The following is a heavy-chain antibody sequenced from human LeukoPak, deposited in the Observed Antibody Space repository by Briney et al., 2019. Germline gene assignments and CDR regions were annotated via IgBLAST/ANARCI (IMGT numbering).Heavy chain of an antibody. D-gene: IGHD3-3*01. CDR3: AKPTVYDFWSELGY. Sequence: SETLSLTRTVSGGSISSGGYYWSWIRQHPGKGLEWIGYIYYSGSTYYNPSLKSRVTISVDTSKNQFSLKLSSVTAADTAVYYCAKPTVYDFWSELGYWGQGTLVTVSS. CDR2: IYYSGST. V-gene: IGHV4-31*03. J-gene: IGHJ4*02. CDR1: GGSISSGGYY.